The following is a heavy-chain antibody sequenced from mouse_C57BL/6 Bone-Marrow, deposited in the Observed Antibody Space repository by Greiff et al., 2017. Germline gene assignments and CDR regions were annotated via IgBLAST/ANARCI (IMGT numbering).Heavy chain of an antibody. V-gene: IGHV1-69*01. CDR3: ARGDYYGSIYRYFDV. CDR2: IDPSDSYT. Sequence: QVQLQQPGAELVMPGASVKLSCKASGYTFTSYWMHWVKQRPGQGLEWIGKIDPSDSYTNYNQKFKGKSTLTVDKSSSAAYMQLSSLTSEDSAVYYCARGDYYGSIYRYFDVWGTGTTVTVSS. D-gene: IGHD1-1*01. J-gene: IGHJ1*03. CDR1: GYTFTSYW.